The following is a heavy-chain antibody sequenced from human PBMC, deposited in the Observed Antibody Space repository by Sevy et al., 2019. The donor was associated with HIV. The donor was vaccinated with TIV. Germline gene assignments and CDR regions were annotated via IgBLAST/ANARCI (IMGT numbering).Heavy chain of an antibody. CDR1: GFTFSTYS. D-gene: IGHD6-19*01. CDR3: ARDYNSGWRKFNLFDP. Sequence: GGSLRLSCAASGFTFSTYSMNWVRQAPGKGLEWVSSISSTSSYIDYAYSVKGRFTISRDNAKNSLYLQMNNLRAEDTAVYYCARDYNSGWRKFNLFDPWGQGTLDTVSS. V-gene: IGHV3-21*01. CDR2: ISSTSSYI. J-gene: IGHJ5*02.